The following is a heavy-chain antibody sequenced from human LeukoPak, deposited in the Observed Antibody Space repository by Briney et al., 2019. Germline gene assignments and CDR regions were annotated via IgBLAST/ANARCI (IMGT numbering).Heavy chain of an antibody. D-gene: IGHD6-13*01. CDR2: IYYSGST. CDR1: GGSISSYY. Sequence: SETLSLTCTVSGGSISSYYWSWIRQPPGKGLEWIGYIYYSGSTNYNPSLKSRVTISVDTSKNQFSLKLSSVTAADTAVYYCARQYSSSWYETRWFDPWGQGTLVTVSS. J-gene: IGHJ5*02. V-gene: IGHV4-59*01. CDR3: ARQYSSSWYETRWFDP.